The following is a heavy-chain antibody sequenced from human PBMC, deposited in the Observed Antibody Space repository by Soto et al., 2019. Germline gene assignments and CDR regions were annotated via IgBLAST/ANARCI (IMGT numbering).Heavy chain of an antibody. J-gene: IGHJ4*02. Sequence: QVQLVESGGGVVQTGRSLRLSCGASGVIFSNYAVHWVRQAPGKGLEWVAVISYDGSNKYYADSVKGRFTISRDNSKNTLYVQMNSLRPEDTAVYYCAMRAYYENSGPIGGSYYFDHWGQGSLVTVSS. D-gene: IGHD3-22*01. CDR3: AMRAYYENSGPIGGSYYFDH. CDR2: ISYDGSNK. V-gene: IGHV3-30-3*01. CDR1: GVIFSNYA.